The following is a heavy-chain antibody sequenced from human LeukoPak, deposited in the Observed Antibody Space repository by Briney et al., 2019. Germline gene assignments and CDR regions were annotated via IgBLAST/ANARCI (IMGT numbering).Heavy chain of an antibody. J-gene: IGHJ4*02. D-gene: IGHD6-13*01. CDR1: GYTFTGYY. V-gene: IGHV1-2*02. Sequence: VASLKVSCKASGYTFTGYYMHWVRQTPGQGLEWMGWINPNSGGTTYAQKFQGRVTMTRDTSISTAYMELRRLRSDDTAVYYCARALAAAGIHFDYWGQGTLVTVSS. CDR3: ARALAAAGIHFDY. CDR2: INPNSGGT.